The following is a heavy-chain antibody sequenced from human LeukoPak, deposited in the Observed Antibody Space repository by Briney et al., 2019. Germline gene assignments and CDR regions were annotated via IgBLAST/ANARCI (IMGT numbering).Heavy chain of an antibody. CDR3: ARVAKPNAGYSLGRYYCYGMDV. CDR2: INPNSGGT. CDR1: GYTFTGYY. D-gene: IGHD5-18*01. J-gene: IGHJ6*02. Sequence: ASVKVSCKASGYTFTGYYMHWVRQAPGQGHEWMGWINPNSGGTNYAQKFQGRLTMTRDTSISTAYMELSKLRSDDTAVYYCARVAKPNAGYSLGRYYCYGMDVWGQGTTVTVCS. V-gene: IGHV1-2*02.